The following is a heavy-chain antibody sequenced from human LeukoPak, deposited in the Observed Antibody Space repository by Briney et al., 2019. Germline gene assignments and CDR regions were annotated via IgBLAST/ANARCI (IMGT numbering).Heavy chain of an antibody. CDR2: VNQSGST. CDR3: ARRFYDSSGYYPTFDH. CDR1: GGSISSYY. V-gene: IGHV4-34*01. J-gene: IGHJ4*02. Sequence: SETLSLTCTVSGGSISSYYWSWIRQPPGKGLEWIGEVNQSGSTNYNPSLKSRVTISVDTSKNQFSLKLSSVTAADTAVYYCARRFYDSSGYYPTFDHWGQGTLVTVSS. D-gene: IGHD3-22*01.